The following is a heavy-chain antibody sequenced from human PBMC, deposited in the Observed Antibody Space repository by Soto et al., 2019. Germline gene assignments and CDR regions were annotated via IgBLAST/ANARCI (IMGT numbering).Heavy chain of an antibody. CDR2: IIPILGIA. CDR1: GGTFSSYT. Sequence: SVKVSCKASGGTFSSYTISWVRQAPGQGLEWMGRIIPILGIANYAQKFQGRVTITADKSTSTAYMELSSLRSEDTAVYYCASARYSRYDFPFYYYYMDVWGKGTTVTVSS. D-gene: IGHD5-12*01. V-gene: IGHV1-69*02. CDR3: ASARYSRYDFPFYYYYMDV. J-gene: IGHJ6*03.